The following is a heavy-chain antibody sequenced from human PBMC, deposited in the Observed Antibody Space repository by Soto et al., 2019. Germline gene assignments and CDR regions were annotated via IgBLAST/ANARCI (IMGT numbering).Heavy chain of an antibody. J-gene: IGHJ4*02. D-gene: IGHD3-16*02. CDR1: GYTFSSYG. V-gene: IGHV1-18*01. CDR3: ARNYIWGSHRHYFED. CDR2: ISGHNHNT. Sequence: ASVKVSCKASGYTFSSYGISWVRQAPGQGLEWMGWISGHNHNTNYAQKLQGRVTMTIDISTSTSYMELRSLTSDDTALYYCARNYIWGSHRHYFEDWGQGTLVTVSS.